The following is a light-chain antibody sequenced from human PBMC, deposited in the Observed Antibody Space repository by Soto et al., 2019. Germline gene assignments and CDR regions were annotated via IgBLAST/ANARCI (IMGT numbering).Light chain of an antibody. CDR1: QDISNY. CDR3: QQYDNLPLT. V-gene: IGKV1-33*01. CDR2: DAL. Sequence: DIQMTQSPSSLSASVGDRVTITCQASQDISNYLNWYQQKPGKAPKLLIYDALNLETGVPSRFSGSGSGTDFTFTISSLQPEDIGTYYRQQYDNLPLTFGGGTKVEI. J-gene: IGKJ4*01.